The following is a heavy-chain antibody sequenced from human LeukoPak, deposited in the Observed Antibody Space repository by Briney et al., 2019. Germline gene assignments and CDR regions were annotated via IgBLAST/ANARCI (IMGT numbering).Heavy chain of an antibody. Sequence: SETLSLTCTVSGGSISSSSYYWGWIRQPPGKGLEWIGSIYYSGRTYYNPSLKSRVTISVDTSKNQFSLKLRSVTAADTAVYYCAREGGIAARPDFDYWGQGTLVTVSS. CDR3: AREGGIAARPDFDY. J-gene: IGHJ4*02. D-gene: IGHD6-6*01. CDR2: IYYSGRT. V-gene: IGHV4-39*07. CDR1: GGSISSSSYY.